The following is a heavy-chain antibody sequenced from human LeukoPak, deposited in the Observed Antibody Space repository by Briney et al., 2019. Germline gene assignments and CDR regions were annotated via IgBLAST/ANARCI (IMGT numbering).Heavy chain of an antibody. Sequence: PSETLSLTCTVSGDSISSINWWTWVRLSPEKGLEWIEEIHHSGKTNYNPSLKSRVNISLDKSKNHFSLRVNSVVAADTAIYYCARAPDTAIPYYYMDVWGKGTTVTVSS. CDR1: GDSISSINW. D-gene: IGHD5-18*01. V-gene: IGHV4-4*02. CDR2: IHHSGKT. J-gene: IGHJ6*03. CDR3: ARAPDTAIPYYYMDV.